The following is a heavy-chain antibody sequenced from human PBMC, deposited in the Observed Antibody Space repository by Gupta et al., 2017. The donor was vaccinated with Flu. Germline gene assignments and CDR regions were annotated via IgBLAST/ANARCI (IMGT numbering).Heavy chain of an antibody. J-gene: IGHJ3*01. CDR2: ISWTGGST. CDR3: AKDILPWGTAMVRGAFDV. D-gene: IGHD5-18*01. V-gene: IGHV3-9*01. CDR1: GFTFEDFA. Sequence: EMQLVESGGGLAQPGRSLRLSCAASGFTFEDFAMHWVRQATGKGLEWVSGISWTGGSTGYADSVKGRFTISRDNAKNSLILQMHRLRPEDTALYFCAKDILPWGTAMVRGAFDVWGQGTMVTVSS.